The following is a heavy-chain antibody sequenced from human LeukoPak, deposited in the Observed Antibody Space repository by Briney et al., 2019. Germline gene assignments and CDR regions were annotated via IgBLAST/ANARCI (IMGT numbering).Heavy chain of an antibody. CDR3: AHATQRLPTIMIDAFDI. D-gene: IGHD5-24*01. CDR1: GGSFNNYA. Sequence: AVKVSCKASGGSFNNYAINWVRQAPGPGLEWVGRLIPLFGTPNYAQKFQGKVTITADESTSTFYMDLSGLRSEDTAVYYCAHATQRLPTIMIDAFDIWGQGTRVTVSS. V-gene: IGHV1-69*15. CDR2: LIPLFGTP. J-gene: IGHJ3*02.